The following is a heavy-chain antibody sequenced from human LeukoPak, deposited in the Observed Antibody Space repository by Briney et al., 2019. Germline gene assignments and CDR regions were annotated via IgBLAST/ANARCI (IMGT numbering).Heavy chain of an antibody. J-gene: IGHJ4*02. CDR3: ARADSSSWSQHFDY. CDR2: ISRSSSCI. D-gene: IGHD6-13*01. V-gene: IGHV3-21*01. CDR1: VFTFSNYS. Sequence: GGSLRLSCAASVFTFSNYSMNWVRQAPGKGLEWVSSISRSSSCIYYAGSVKGRFTISRDNAKNSLYLQMNSLRAEDTAVYYCARADSSSWSQHFDYWGQGTLVTVSS.